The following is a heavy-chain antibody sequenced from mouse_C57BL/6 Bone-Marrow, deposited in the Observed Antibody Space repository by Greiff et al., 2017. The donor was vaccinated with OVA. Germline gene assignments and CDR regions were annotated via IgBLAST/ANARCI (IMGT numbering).Heavy chain of an antibody. Sequence: VKLVESGPELVKPGASVKLSCKASGYTFTSYWMHWVKQRPGQGLEWIGMIHPNSGSTNYNEKFKSKATLTVDKSSSTAYMQLSSLTSEDSAVYYCARQLRLRRYFDYWGQGTTLTVSS. CDR1: GYTFTSYW. CDR3: ARQLRLRRYFDY. D-gene: IGHD3-2*02. CDR2: IHPNSGST. J-gene: IGHJ2*01. V-gene: IGHV1-64*01.